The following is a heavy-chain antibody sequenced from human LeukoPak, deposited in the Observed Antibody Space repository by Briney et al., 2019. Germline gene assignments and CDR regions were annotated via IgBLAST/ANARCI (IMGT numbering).Heavy chain of an antibody. J-gene: IGHJ4*02. Sequence: GGSLRLSCAASGFTFSSYAINWVRHAPGKGLEWVSYISGSGTTIYYADSVKGRFTVSRDNARNSLFLQMSSLGPEDTAVYYCARHLYSSGWYFDYWGQGTLVTVSS. CDR2: ISGSGTTI. CDR3: ARHLYSSGWYFDY. D-gene: IGHD6-19*01. CDR1: GFTFSSYA. V-gene: IGHV3-48*03.